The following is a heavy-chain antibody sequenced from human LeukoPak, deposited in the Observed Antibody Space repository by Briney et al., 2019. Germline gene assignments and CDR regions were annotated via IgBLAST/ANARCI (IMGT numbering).Heavy chain of an antibody. Sequence: GGSLRLSYAASGFTFSSYSMNWVRQAPGKGLEWVSSISSSSSYIYYADSVKGRFTISRDKAKNSLYLQMNSLRAEDTAVYYCARDWGYCSSTSCPLDYWGQGTLVTVSS. CDR1: GFTFSSYS. D-gene: IGHD2-2*01. CDR3: ARDWGYCSSTSCPLDY. J-gene: IGHJ4*02. V-gene: IGHV3-21*04. CDR2: ISSSSSYI.